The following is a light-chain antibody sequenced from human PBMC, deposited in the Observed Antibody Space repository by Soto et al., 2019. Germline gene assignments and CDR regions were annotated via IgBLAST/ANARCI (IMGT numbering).Light chain of an antibody. CDR3: QQYTKWPR. CDR1: QSVGSN. J-gene: IGKJ3*01. V-gene: IGKV3-15*01. Sequence: IVMTQSPATLSVSPGERATLSCRASQSVGSNLAWYQQKPGQAPRLLIYGASTRANGIPARFSGTGSGTEFTLTISSLQSEDFALYYCQQYTKWPRFGPGTKVDI. CDR2: GAS.